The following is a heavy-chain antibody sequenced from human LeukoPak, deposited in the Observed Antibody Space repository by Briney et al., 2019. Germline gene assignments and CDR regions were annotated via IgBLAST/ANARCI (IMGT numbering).Heavy chain of an antibody. D-gene: IGHD1-26*01. CDR1: GFTFSSYE. J-gene: IGHJ4*02. V-gene: IGHV3-48*03. CDR2: ISSSGSDI. CDR3: ASVGVGGSYFDY. Sequence: GGSLRLSCAASGFTFSSYEMNWVRQAPGKGLEWVSYISSSGSDIYYADSVKGRFTISRDNAKNSLYLQMNSLRAEDTAVYYCASVGVGGSYFDYWGQGTLVTVSS.